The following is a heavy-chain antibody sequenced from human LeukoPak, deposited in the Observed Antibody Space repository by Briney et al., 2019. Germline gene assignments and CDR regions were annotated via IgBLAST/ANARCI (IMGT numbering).Heavy chain of an antibody. V-gene: IGHV1-46*01. D-gene: IGHD1-26*01. CDR2: INPSGGST. CDR3: ATVDRSYYFRRDAFDI. Sequence: ASVKVSCKASGYTFTSYYMHWVRQAPGQGLEWMGIINPSGGSTSYAQKFQGRVTMTRDTSTSTVYMELSSLRSEDTAVYYCATVDRSYYFRRDAFDIWGQGTMVTVSS. CDR1: GYTFTSYY. J-gene: IGHJ3*02.